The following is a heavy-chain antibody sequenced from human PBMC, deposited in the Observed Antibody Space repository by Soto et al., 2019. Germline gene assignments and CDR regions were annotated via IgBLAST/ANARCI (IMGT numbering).Heavy chain of an antibody. CDR2: ISYDGSNK. CDR1: GFTFSSYG. J-gene: IGHJ4*02. D-gene: IGHD2-2*01. Sequence: QVQLVESGGGVVQPGRSLRLSCAASGFTFSSYGMHWVRQAPGKGLEWVAVISYDGSNKYYADSVKGRFTISRDNSKNPLYLQMNSLRAEDTAVFYCAKDHVLVPAAGPVDYWGQGTLVTVSS. V-gene: IGHV3-30*18. CDR3: AKDHVLVPAAGPVDY.